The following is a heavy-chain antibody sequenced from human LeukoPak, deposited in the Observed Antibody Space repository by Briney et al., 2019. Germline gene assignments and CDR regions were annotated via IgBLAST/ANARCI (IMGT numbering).Heavy chain of an antibody. CDR1: GGSFSGYY. CDR2: INHSGST. V-gene: IGHV4-34*01. Sequence: KPSETLSLTCAVYGGSFSGYYWSWIRQPPGKGLEWIGEINHSGSTNYNPSLKSRVTISVDTSKNQFSLKLSSVTAADTAVYYCARDRRDGYHLIDYWGQGTLVTVSS. J-gene: IGHJ4*02. D-gene: IGHD5-24*01. CDR3: ARDRRDGYHLIDY.